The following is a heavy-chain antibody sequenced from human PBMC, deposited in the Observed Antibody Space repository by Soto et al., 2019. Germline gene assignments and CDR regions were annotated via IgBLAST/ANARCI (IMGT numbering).Heavy chain of an antibody. D-gene: IGHD3-10*01. CDR1: GGSIDSSNFY. Sequence: QLQLQESGPGLVKPSETLSLTCSVSGGSIDSSNFYWAWVRQPPGEGLEWIGSTYYRANTYYNSSLQGRVNISVDTSKNRFSLRLNSVTAADTAVYYCARHGAGGPLDDWGQGTLVTVSS. CDR2: TYYRANT. CDR3: ARHGAGGPLDD. J-gene: IGHJ4*02. V-gene: IGHV4-39*01.